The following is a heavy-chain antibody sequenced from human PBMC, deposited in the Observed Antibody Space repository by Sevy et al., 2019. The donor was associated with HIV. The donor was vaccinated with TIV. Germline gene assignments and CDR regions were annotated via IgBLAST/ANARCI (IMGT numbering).Heavy chain of an antibody. D-gene: IGHD3-16*01. CDR2: ISGSGGAT. V-gene: IGHV3-23*01. CDR3: AKGDRTFYGMDV. Sequence: GGSLRLSCAASGFTFARYAMNWVRQAPGKGLEWVSAISGSGGATYYAESVEGRFTISRDNSRETLYVQMNSPRVEDTAVYYCAKGDRTFYGMDVWGQGTTVTVSS. J-gene: IGHJ6*02. CDR1: GFTFARYA.